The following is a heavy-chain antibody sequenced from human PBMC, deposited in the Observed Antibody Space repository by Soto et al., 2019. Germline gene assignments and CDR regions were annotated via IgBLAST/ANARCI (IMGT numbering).Heavy chain of an antibody. Sequence: ASVKVSCKASGYTFSSYAMHWVRQAPGQRLEWMGWINAGNGNRKYSQKFQGRVTITRDTSASTAYMELNSLRADDTAVYYCAKGSVRLVRGVILNFDHWGQGSLVTVSS. CDR1: GYTFSSYA. J-gene: IGHJ4*02. D-gene: IGHD3-10*01. CDR3: AKGSVRLVRGVILNFDH. CDR2: INAGNGNR. V-gene: IGHV1-3*01.